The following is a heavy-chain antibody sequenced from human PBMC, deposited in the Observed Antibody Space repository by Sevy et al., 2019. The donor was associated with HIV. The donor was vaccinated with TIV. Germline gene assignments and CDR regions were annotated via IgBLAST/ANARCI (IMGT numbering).Heavy chain of an antibody. CDR3: AKDFTGYNGMDV. CDR2: ISYDGSSK. J-gene: IGHJ6*02. CDR1: GFTFGTFG. Sequence: GGSLRLSCAASGFTFGTFGMHWVRQAPGKGLEWVGVISYDGSSKYYGDSVKGRFIISRDNSKNTLYLQMSSLRPEDTAMYYCAKDFTGYNGMDVWGQGTTVTVSS. V-gene: IGHV3-30*18. D-gene: IGHD3-9*01.